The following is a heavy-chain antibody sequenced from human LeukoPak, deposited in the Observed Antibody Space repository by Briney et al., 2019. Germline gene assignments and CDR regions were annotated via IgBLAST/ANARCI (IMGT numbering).Heavy chain of an antibody. CDR1: GIDVSSNY. Sequence: SGGSLRLSCTVSGIDVSSNYISWVRQAPGKGLEWVSVTYVSGNTYYADSVKGRFIVFRDNSKNTLYLEMNSLRVEDTGVYYCAREVGAWGQGTLVTVSS. CDR3: AREVGA. D-gene: IGHD1-26*01. V-gene: IGHV3-66*01. CDR2: TYVSGNT. J-gene: IGHJ5*02.